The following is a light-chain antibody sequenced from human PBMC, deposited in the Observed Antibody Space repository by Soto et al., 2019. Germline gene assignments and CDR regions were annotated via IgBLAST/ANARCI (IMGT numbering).Light chain of an antibody. CDR2: GAS. J-gene: IGKJ4*01. CDR1: QSVSSSY. CDR3: QQSGSSPNT. Sequence: EIVLTQSPGTLSLSPGERATLSCRASQSVSSSYLAWYQQKPGQAPRLLIYGASSRATGIPDRSSGSGSGTDFTLTISRLEPEDFAVYYCQQSGSSPNTFGGGTKVEIK. V-gene: IGKV3-20*01.